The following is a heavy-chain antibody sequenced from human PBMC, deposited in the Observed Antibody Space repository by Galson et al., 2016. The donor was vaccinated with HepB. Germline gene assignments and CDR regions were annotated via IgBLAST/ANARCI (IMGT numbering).Heavy chain of an antibody. CDR3: AALQGFRELPFDF. J-gene: IGHJ4*02. D-gene: IGHD3-10*01. Sequence: SLRLSCAASGFIFTTYSMNWFRRAPGKGLQWVSSISSDGTYTYYAASVNGQFTVSRDHANNSLYLQMSMLRAEDTAVYYGAALQGFRELPFDFWGQGTLVTVSS. V-gene: IGHV3-21*01. CDR1: GFIFTTYS. CDR2: ISSDGTYT.